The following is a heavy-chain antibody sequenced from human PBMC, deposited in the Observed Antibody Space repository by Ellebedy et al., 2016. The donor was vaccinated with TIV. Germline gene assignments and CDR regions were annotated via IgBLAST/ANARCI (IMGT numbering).Heavy chain of an antibody. D-gene: IGHD3-10*01. Sequence: SETLSLXXAVYGGSFSGYYWSWIRQPPGKGLEWIGEINHSGSTNYNPSLKSRVTISVDTSKNQFSLKLSSVTAADTAVYYCARVGGSGSYRATITPWGQGTLVTVSS. CDR2: INHSGST. CDR3: ARVGGSGSYRATITP. CDR1: GGSFSGYY. J-gene: IGHJ5*02. V-gene: IGHV4-34*09.